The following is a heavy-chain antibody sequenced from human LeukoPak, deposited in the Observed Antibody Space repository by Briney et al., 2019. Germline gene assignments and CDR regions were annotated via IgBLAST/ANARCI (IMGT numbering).Heavy chain of an antibody. CDR1: GYTFTSYA. Sequence: ASVTVSCKASGYTFTSYAIHWVRQAPGQRLEWMGWVNAGNGNTKYSQKFQGRVTITRDTSASTAYMELSSLRSEDTAVYYCARIDTPSSGYQTWGQGTLVTVSS. V-gene: IGHV1-3*01. J-gene: IGHJ5*02. CDR3: ARIDTPSSGYQT. CDR2: VNAGNGNT. D-gene: IGHD3-22*01.